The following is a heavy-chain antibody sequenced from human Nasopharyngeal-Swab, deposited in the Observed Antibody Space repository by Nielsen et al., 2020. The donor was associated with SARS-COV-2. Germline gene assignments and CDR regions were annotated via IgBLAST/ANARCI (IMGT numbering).Heavy chain of an antibody. CDR3: ARERGGGYGDC. D-gene: IGHD5-12*01. J-gene: IGHJ4*02. V-gene: IGHV3-48*04. CDR2: ITSGNSV. Sequence: GGSLRLSCATSGFTFSPYTMTWVRQAPGKGLQWISYITSGNSVQYADSVRGRFTISRDNAKNSLYLQMNSLAAEDTAAYYCARERGGGYGDCWGQGTLVTVSS. CDR1: GFTFSPYT.